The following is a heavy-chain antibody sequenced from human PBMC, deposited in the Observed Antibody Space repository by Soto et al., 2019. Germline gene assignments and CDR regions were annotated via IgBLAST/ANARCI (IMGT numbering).Heavy chain of an antibody. J-gene: IGHJ4*02. Sequence: QVPLVQSGTEVKKPGASVTVSCKASGYMFTDYYMHWVRQSPGQGLEWMGWIDPKGGDTKYEQNFQGRVTMTRDTSISTAYMDLSSLISDDTAVYYCARCLVRATTVVDYWGQGTLVTVSS. CDR3: ARCLVRATTVVDY. CDR1: GYMFTDYY. D-gene: IGHD1-26*01. CDR2: IDPKGGDT. V-gene: IGHV1-2*02.